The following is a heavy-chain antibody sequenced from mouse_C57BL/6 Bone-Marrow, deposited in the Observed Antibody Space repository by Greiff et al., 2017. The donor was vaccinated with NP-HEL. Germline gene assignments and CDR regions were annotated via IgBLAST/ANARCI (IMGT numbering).Heavy chain of an antibody. CDR3: TRDGIYYGNSWFAY. CDR2: ISSGGDYI. D-gene: IGHD2-1*01. CDR1: GFTFSSYA. J-gene: IGHJ3*01. V-gene: IGHV5-9-1*02. Sequence: DVQLVESGEGLVKPGGSLKLSCAASGFTFSSYAMSWVRQTPEKRLEWVAYISSGGDYIYYADTVKGRFTISRDNARNTLYLQMSSLKSEDTAMYYCTRDGIYYGNSWFAYWGQGTLVTVSA.